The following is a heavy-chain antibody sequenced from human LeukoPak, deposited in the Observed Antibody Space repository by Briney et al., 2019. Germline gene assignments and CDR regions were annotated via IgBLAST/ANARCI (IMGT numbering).Heavy chain of an antibody. V-gene: IGHV4-39*07. CDR1: GGSISSSSYY. J-gene: IGHJ4*02. CDR2: IYYSGST. D-gene: IGHD2-2*01. Sequence: SETLSLTCTVSGGSISSSSYYWGWIRQPPGKGLEWIGSIYYSGSTYYNPSLKSRVTISVDTSKNQFSLKLSSVTAADTAVYYCARGGDCSSTSCYSDSFDYWGQGTLVTVSS. CDR3: ARGGDCSSTSCYSDSFDY.